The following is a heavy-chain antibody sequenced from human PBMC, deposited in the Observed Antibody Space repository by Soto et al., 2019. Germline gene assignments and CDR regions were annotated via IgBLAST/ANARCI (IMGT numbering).Heavy chain of an antibody. CDR2: INHSGST. J-gene: IGHJ6*02. V-gene: IGHV4-34*01. Sequence: SETLSLTCAVYGGSFSGYYWSWIRQPPGKGSEWIGEINHSGSTNYNPSLKSRVTISVDTSKNQFSLKLSSVTAADTAVYYCARGRTDMWLLPQLGDYGRDVWGQATTVTVS. D-gene: IGHD3-22*01. CDR3: ARGRTDMWLLPQLGDYGRDV. CDR1: GGSFSGYY.